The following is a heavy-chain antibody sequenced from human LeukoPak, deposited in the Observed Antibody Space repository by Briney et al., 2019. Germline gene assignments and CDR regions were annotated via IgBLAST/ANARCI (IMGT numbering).Heavy chain of an antibody. J-gene: IGHJ6*03. Sequence: SETLSLTCAVYGGSFSGYYWSWIRQPPGKGLEWIGEINHSGSTNYNPSLKSRVTISVDTSKNQFSLKLSPVTAADTAVYYCARVAVTIFGVVISYSLFDYYYYMDVWGKGTTVTVSS. D-gene: IGHD3-3*01. CDR3: ARVAVTIFGVVISYSLFDYYYYMDV. V-gene: IGHV4-34*01. CDR2: INHSGST. CDR1: GGSFSGYY.